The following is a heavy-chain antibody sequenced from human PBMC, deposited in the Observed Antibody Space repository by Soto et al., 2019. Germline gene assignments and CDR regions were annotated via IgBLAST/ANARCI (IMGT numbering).Heavy chain of an antibody. Sequence: SETLSLTCTVSGGSTSSDNYWSWIRQPPGKGLEWIGHIYYSGNTDYNPSLKSRLAISIDTSKNQFSLKLSSVTAADTAVYFCAREGGESSDGLYYFDYWGQGSLVTVSS. CDR3: AREGGESSDGLYYFDY. J-gene: IGHJ4*02. D-gene: IGHD3-16*01. CDR1: GGSTSSDNY. CDR2: IYYSGNT. V-gene: IGHV4-30-4*01.